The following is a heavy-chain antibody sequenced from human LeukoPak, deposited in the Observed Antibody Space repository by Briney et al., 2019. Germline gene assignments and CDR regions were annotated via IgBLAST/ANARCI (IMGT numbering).Heavy chain of an antibody. V-gene: IGHV4-61*02. CDR1: GGSISSGSYY. Sequence: SETLSLTFTVSGGSISSGSYYWSWIRQPAGKGLEWIGRIYTSGSTNYNPSLKSRVTISVDTSKNQFSLKLSSVTAADTAVYYCARSFVSGWSWALDYWGQGTLVTVSS. J-gene: IGHJ4*02. D-gene: IGHD6-19*01. CDR2: IYTSGST. CDR3: ARSFVSGWSWALDY.